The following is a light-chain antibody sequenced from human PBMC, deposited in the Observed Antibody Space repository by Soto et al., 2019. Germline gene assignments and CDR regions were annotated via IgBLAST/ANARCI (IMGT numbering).Light chain of an antibody. CDR3: SSHAIGSTLI. Sequence: QSALTQPASVSGSPGQSITISCTGTSSDIGAYNFVSWYQQHPGKAPKLMLYDVNIRPSGVSNRFSGSKSGNTASLTISGLQAEDEADYYCSSHAIGSTLIFGGGTQLTVL. J-gene: IGLJ2*01. CDR2: DVN. V-gene: IGLV2-14*03. CDR1: SSDIGAYNF.